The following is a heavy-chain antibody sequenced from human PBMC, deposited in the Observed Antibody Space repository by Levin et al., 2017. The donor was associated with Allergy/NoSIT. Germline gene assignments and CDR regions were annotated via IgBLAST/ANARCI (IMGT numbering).Heavy chain of an antibody. Sequence: GGSLRLSCATSGFTAAGAWMTWIRQAPGKGLEWVGRIKSKASGGTADYAAAVEGRFFISRDASKGTLYLEMNSLTTEDTGVYFCNTWLMRGTMNDYWGQGTLVTVSS. CDR3: NTWLMRGTMNDY. D-gene: IGHD2-2*01. CDR2: IKSKASGGTA. J-gene: IGHJ4*02. V-gene: IGHV3-15*01. CDR1: GFTAAGAW.